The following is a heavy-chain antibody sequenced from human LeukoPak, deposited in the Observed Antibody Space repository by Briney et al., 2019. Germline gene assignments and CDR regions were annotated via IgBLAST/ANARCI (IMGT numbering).Heavy chain of an antibody. D-gene: IGHD2-15*01. Sequence: SETLSLTCTVSGGSISSYYCSWIRQPPGKGLEWIGYMYYSGSTNYNPSLKSRVTISIDMSKNQFSLKLSSVTAADTAVYYCVRSSTYHLFDDWGQGTLVTVSS. V-gene: IGHV4-59*08. CDR3: VRSSTYHLFDD. CDR2: MYYSGST. CDR1: GGSISSYY. J-gene: IGHJ4*02.